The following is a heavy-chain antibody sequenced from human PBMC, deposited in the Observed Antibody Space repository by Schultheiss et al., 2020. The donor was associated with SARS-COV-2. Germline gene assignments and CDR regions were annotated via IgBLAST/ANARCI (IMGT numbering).Heavy chain of an antibody. D-gene: IGHD2-2*01. J-gene: IGHJ4*02. CDR3: ARDQGRYCSSTSCYPAFDY. CDR1: GFTFSDYY. Sequence: GGSLRLSCAASGFTFSDYYMSWIRQAPGKGLEWVSYISSSGSTIYYADSVKGRFTISRDNAKNSLYLQMNSLRAEDTAVYYCARDQGRYCSSTSCYPAFDYWGQGTLVTVSS. V-gene: IGHV3-11*04. CDR2: ISSSGSTI.